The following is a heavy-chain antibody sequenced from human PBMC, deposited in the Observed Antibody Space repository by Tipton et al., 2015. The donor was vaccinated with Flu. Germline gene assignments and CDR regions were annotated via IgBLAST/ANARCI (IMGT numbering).Heavy chain of an antibody. CDR1: GDSINSDYY. CDR3: ARDPSLGMPDYFDS. CDR2: IFHTGST. J-gene: IGHJ4*02. V-gene: IGHV4-38-2*02. Sequence: TLSLTCTVSGDSINSDYYWGWIRQPPGKGLEWIGNIFHTGSTYHNPSLKGRVALSVDRSKNQFSLKVISVTAADTAVYYCARDPSLGMPDYFDSWGQGILVTASS. D-gene: IGHD2-2*01.